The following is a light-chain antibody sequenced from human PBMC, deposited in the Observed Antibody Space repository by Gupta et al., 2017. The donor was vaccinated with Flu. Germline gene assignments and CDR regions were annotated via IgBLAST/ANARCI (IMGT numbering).Light chain of an antibody. Sequence: DIQVTQSPDSLTVSLGERATINCKSSQSVLYSSNNKNYLAWYQQKPGQPPKLLIYWASTRESGVPDRFSGSGSGTDFTLTISSLQAEDVAVYYCQQYYSTPTFGQGTKVEIK. J-gene: IGKJ1*01. V-gene: IGKV4-1*01. CDR1: QSVLYSSNNKNY. CDR2: WAS. CDR3: QQYYSTPT.